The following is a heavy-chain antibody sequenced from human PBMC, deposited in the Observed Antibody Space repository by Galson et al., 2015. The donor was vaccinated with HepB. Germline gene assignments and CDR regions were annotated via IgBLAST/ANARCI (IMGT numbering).Heavy chain of an antibody. J-gene: IGHJ4*02. Sequence: SLSLSCAASGVTFSSYSMNWVRQAPGEGLEWVSSISSSTTYIYYADSLKGRFTISRDNAKNSLHLQMNSLRVEDTAVYYCARDPEFLGITMVRGALDYWGQGTLVTVSS. CDR1: GVTFSSYS. CDR2: ISSSTTYI. D-gene: IGHD3-10*01. V-gene: IGHV3-21*01. CDR3: ARDPEFLGITMVRGALDY.